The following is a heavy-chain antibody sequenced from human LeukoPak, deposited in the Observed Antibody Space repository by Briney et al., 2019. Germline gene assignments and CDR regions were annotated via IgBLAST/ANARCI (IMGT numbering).Heavy chain of an antibody. CDR1: GGSISSYY. CDR2: IYYSGST. V-gene: IGHV4-59*01. D-gene: IGHD1-26*01. CDR3: ARGIGATIDY. Sequence: SETLSLTRTVSGGSISSYYWSWIRQPPGKGLEWIGYIYYSGSTNYNPSLKSRVTISADTSKNQVSQKLSSVTAADTAVYECARGIGATIDYWGQGTLVTVSS. J-gene: IGHJ4*02.